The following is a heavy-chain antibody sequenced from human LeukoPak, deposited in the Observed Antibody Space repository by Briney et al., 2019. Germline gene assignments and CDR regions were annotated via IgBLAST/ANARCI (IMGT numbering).Heavy chain of an antibody. CDR2: INSDESRT. V-gene: IGHV3-74*01. J-gene: IGHJ2*01. CDR3: ARNDFSDSSSYYHDNWYFDL. D-gene: IGHD3-22*01. Sequence: GGSLRLSCVASGFTLKSNWMHWVRQAPGKGLVWVSRINSDESRTTYADSVKGRFTISRDNAKNTLYLQMNSLSAEDTAVYYCARNDFSDSSSYYHDNWYFDLWGRGTLVTVSS. CDR1: GFTLKSNW.